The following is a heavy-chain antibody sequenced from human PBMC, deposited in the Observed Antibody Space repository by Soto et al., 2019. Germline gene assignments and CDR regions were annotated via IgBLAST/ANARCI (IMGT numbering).Heavy chain of an antibody. CDR1: GGSISSYY. CDR2: IYYSGST. D-gene: IGHD2-15*01. V-gene: IGHV4-59*12. J-gene: IGHJ6*02. CDR3: ARGLGRYCSGGSCYDYYGMDV. Sequence: SETLSLTCTVSGGSISSYYWSWIRQPPGKGLEWIGYIYYSGSTNYNPSPKSRVTISVDTSKDQFSLKLSSVTAADTAVYYCARGLGRYCSGGSCYDYYGMDVWGQGTTVTVSS.